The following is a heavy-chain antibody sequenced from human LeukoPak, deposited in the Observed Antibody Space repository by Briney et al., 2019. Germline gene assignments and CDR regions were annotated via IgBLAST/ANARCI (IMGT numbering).Heavy chain of an antibody. J-gene: IGHJ6*02. Sequence: GGSLRLSCAGSDFPFKNFILNWVRQAPGRGLEWVASISSSSSFIYYADSVKGRFTVSRDNVKASMFLQMNSLRIEDTAVYYCARDIYCSGGSCPPTKYYYYGMDVWGQGTTVTVSS. CDR1: DFPFKNFI. D-gene: IGHD2-15*01. V-gene: IGHV3-21*04. CDR2: ISSSSSFI. CDR3: ARDIYCSGGSCPPTKYYYYGMDV.